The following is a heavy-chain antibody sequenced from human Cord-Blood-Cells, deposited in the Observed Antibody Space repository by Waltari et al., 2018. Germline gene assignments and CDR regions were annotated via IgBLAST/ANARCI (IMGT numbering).Heavy chain of an antibody. CDR3: ASIRHGSGSYADY. V-gene: IGHV3-23*01. CDR2: ISGSGGST. J-gene: IGHJ4*02. CDR1: VFTFSSYA. D-gene: IGHD3-10*01. Sequence: EVQLLESGGGLVQPGGSLRLSCAASVFTFSSYAMSWVRQAPGKGLEWVSAISGSGGSTYYADSVKGRFTISRDNSKNTLYLQMNSLRAEDTAVYYCASIRHGSGSYADYWGQGTLVTVSS.